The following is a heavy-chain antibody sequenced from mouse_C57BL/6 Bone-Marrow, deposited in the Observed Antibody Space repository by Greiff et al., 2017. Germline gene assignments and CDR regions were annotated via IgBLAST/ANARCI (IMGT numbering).Heavy chain of an antibody. J-gene: IGHJ2*01. CDR3: ARAYYGSSFSYFDY. V-gene: IGHV1-55*01. CDR1: GYTFTSYW. Sequence: VQLQQPGAELVKPGASVKMSCKASGYTFTSYWITWVKQRPGQGLEWIGDIYPGSGSTNYNEKFKSKASLTVDTSSSTAYMQLSSLTSEYSAVYYCARAYYGSSFSYFDYWGQGTTLTVSS. D-gene: IGHD1-1*01. CDR2: IYPGSGST.